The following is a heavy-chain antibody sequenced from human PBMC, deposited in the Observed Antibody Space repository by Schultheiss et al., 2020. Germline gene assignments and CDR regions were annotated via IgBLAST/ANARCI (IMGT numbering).Heavy chain of an antibody. CDR3: ARGGGGVDSFDY. J-gene: IGHJ4*02. Sequence: SQTLSLTCTVSGGSISSYYWSWIRQPPGKGLEWIGYIYYSGSTNYNPSLKSRVTISVDTSKNQFSLKLSSVTAADTAVYYCARGGGGVDSFDYWGQGTLVTVSS. CDR1: GGSISSYY. D-gene: IGHD3-16*01. V-gene: IGHV4-59*08. CDR2: IYYSGST.